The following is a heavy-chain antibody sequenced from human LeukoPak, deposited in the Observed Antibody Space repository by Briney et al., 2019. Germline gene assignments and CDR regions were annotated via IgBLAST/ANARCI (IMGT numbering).Heavy chain of an antibody. CDR2: ISAYNGNT. CDR3: ARVISSGLVVNYYYMDV. CDR1: GYTFTSYG. J-gene: IGHJ6*03. D-gene: IGHD3-22*01. Sequence: GASVKVSCKASGYTFTSYGISWVRQAPGQGLEWMGWISAYNGNTNYAQKLQGRVTMTTDTSTSTAYMELRSLRSDDTAVYYCARVISSGLVVNYYYMDVWGKGTTVTISS. V-gene: IGHV1-18*01.